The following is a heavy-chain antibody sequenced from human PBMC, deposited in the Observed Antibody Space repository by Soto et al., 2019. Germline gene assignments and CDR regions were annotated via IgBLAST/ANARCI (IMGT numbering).Heavy chain of an antibody. CDR1: GFTFSSYA. V-gene: IGHV3-23*01. D-gene: IGHD3-22*01. J-gene: IGHJ4*02. CDR2: ISGSGGST. Sequence: GGSLRLSCAASGFTFSSYAMSWVRQAPGKGLEWVSAISGSGGSTYYADSVKGRFTISRDNSKNTLYLQMNSLRAEDTAVYYCAKAPDDSSGYYYGTYFDYWGQGTLVTVSS. CDR3: AKAPDDSSGYYYGTYFDY.